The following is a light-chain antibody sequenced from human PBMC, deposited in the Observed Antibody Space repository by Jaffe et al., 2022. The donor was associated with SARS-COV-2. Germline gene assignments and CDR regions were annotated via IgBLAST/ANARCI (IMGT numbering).Light chain of an antibody. CDR1: QTVSTN. CDR2: DVS. CDR3: QQSSNWPRT. Sequence: EIVLTQSPDTLSLSPGEGATLSCRASQTVSTNLAWYQQKPGQAPRLLIHDVSKRATGIPARFSGSGSGTDFTLTISSLEPEDFAVYYCQQSSNWPRTFGQGTKVEIK. J-gene: IGKJ1*01. V-gene: IGKV3-11*01.